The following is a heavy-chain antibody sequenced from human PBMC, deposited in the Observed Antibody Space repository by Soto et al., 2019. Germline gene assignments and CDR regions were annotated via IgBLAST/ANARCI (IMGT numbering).Heavy chain of an antibody. Sequence: QVQLVESGGGVVQPGRSLRLSCAASGFTFSSYAMHWVRQAPGKGLEWVAVISYDGSNKYYADSVKGRFTISRDNSKNTLYLQMNSLRAEDTAVYYCARDRSIAAAGRFGGLDFDYWGQGTLVTVSS. J-gene: IGHJ4*02. CDR3: ARDRSIAAAGRFGGLDFDY. V-gene: IGHV3-30-3*01. D-gene: IGHD6-13*01. CDR1: GFTFSSYA. CDR2: ISYDGSNK.